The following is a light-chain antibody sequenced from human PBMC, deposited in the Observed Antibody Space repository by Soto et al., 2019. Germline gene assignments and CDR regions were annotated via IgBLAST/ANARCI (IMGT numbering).Light chain of an antibody. Sequence: QSVLTQPPSVSAAPGQKVTISCSGSNSNIGNNYVSWYQQFPGTAPKLLIYDNNKRPSGIPDRFSGSKSGTSATLGITGLQTGDEADYYCGTWDSSLSDYMVFGGGTKLTVL. J-gene: IGLJ2*01. V-gene: IGLV1-51*01. CDR1: NSNIGNNY. CDR2: DNN. CDR3: GTWDSSLSDYMV.